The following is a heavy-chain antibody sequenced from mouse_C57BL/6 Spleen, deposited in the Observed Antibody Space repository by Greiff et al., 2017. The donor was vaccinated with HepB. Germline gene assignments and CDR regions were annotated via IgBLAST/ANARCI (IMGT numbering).Heavy chain of an antibody. D-gene: IGHD2-3*01. CDR1: GYTFTSYW. Sequence: QVQLQQPGAELVKPEASVKLSCKASGYTFTSYWMQWVKQRPGQGLEWIGEIDPSDSYTNYNQKFKGKATLTVDTSSSTAYMQLSSLTSEDSAVYYCARGDGYFAYWGQGTLVTVSA. CDR3: ARGDGYFAY. CDR2: IDPSDSYT. J-gene: IGHJ3*01. V-gene: IGHV1-50*01.